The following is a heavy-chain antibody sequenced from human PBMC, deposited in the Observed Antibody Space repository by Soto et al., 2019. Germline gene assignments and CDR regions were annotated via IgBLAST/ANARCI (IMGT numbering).Heavy chain of an antibody. J-gene: IGHJ4*02. V-gene: IGHV1-58*02. D-gene: IGHD5-12*01. CDR3: AADIWIGSGYDLFLFDY. CDR2: IVVGSGNT. CDR1: GFTFTSSA. Sequence: SVKVSCKASGFTFTSSAMQWVRQARGQRLEWIGWIVVGSGNTNYAQKFQERVTITRDMSTSTAYMELSSLRSEDTAVYYCAADIWIGSGYDLFLFDYWGQGTLVTVSS.